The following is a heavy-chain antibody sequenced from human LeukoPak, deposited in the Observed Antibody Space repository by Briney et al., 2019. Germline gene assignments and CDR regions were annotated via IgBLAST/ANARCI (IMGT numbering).Heavy chain of an antibody. CDR1: GFTFSSYA. V-gene: IGHV3-23*01. J-gene: IGHJ4*02. CDR2: ISGSGGST. CDR3: AKENGNTIFGVVTVYYDY. Sequence: TGGSLRLSCAASGFTFSSYAMSWVRQAPGKGLEWVSAISGSGGSTYYADSVKGRFTISRDNSKNTLYLQMNSLRAEDTAVYYCAKENGNTIFGVVTVYYDYWGQGTLVTVSS. D-gene: IGHD3-3*01.